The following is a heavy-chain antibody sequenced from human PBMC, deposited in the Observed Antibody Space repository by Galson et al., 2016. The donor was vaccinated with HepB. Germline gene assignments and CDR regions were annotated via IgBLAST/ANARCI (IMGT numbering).Heavy chain of an antibody. CDR3: AREWELGGYFDY. Sequence: SLRLSCAASEFTFNNCPLHWVRQAPGKGLEWVAVLSHDGVTKFYADSVRARFTISRDKSKTTVYLQMGGLSAEDTAVYYCAREWELGGYFDYWGQGTLVTVFS. J-gene: IGHJ4*02. CDR2: LSHDGVTK. D-gene: IGHD1-26*01. CDR1: EFTFNNCP. V-gene: IGHV3-30-3*01.